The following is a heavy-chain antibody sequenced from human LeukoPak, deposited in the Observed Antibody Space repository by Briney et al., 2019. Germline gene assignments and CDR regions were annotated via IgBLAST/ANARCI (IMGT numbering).Heavy chain of an antibody. D-gene: IGHD4-17*01. Sequence: GGSLRLSCAASVFIFRSYLISWVRQAPGKGLEWVSAISGSGGSTYYADSVKGRFTISRDNSKNTVYLQMNSLRAEDTAVYYCAKAEARNSIYLYYGTYWGQGTRVTVSS. V-gene: IGHV3-23*01. J-gene: IGHJ4*02. CDR1: VFIFRSYL. CDR2: ISGSGGST. CDR3: AKAEARNSIYLYYGTY.